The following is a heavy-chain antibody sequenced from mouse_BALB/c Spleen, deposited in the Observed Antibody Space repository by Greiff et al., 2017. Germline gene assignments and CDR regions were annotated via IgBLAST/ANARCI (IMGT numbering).Heavy chain of an antibody. V-gene: IGHV1-54*01. CDR2: INPGSGGT. Sequence: QVHLQQSGAELVRPGTSVKVSCKASGYAFTNYLIEWVKQRPGQGLEWIGVINPGSGGTNYNEKFKGKATLTADKSSSTAYMQLSSLTSDDSAVYFCARGGDGYYDYWGQGTTLTVSS. CDR3: ARGGDGYYDY. D-gene: IGHD2-3*01. J-gene: IGHJ2*01. CDR1: GYAFTNYL.